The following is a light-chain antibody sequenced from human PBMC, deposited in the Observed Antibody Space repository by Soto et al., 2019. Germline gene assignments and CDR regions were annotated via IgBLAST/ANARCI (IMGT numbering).Light chain of an antibody. CDR3: SSYTSSSTPYV. V-gene: IGLV2-14*01. CDR1: SSDVGGYTY. CDR2: DVS. J-gene: IGLJ1*01. Sequence: QSALTQPASVSGSPGQSITISCTGTSSDVGGYTYVSWYQQHPGKAPKLMIYDVSNRPSGVSNRFSGSKSGNTASLTISGLQADDEADYYCSSYTSSSTPYVFGTGIKVTVL.